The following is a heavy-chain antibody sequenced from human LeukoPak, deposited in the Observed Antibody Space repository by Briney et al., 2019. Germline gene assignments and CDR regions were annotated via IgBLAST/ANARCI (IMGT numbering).Heavy chain of an antibody. V-gene: IGHV4-30-4*08. Sequence: SQTLSLTCTVPGGSISSGDYYWSWIRQPPGKGLEWIGYIYYSGSTYYNPSLKSRVTISVDTSKNQFSLKLSSVTAADTAVYYCASYMITFGGVIADAFDIWGQGTMVTVSS. CDR1: GGSISSGDYY. CDR3: ASYMITFGGVIADAFDI. D-gene: IGHD3-16*02. CDR2: IYYSGST. J-gene: IGHJ3*02.